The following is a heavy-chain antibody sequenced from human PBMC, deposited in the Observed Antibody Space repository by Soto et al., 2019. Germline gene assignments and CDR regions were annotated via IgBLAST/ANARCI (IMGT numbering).Heavy chain of an antibody. CDR3: ARGETRGGYGSGSYPYYYYYGMDV. J-gene: IGHJ6*02. D-gene: IGHD3-10*01. V-gene: IGHV4-31*03. CDR2: IYYSGST. CDR1: GGSISSGGYY. Sequence: PSETLSLTCTVSGGSISSGGYYWSWVRQHPGKGLEWIGYIYYSGSTYYNPSLKSRVTISVDTSKNQFSLKLSSVTAADTAVYSCARGETRGGYGSGSYPYYYYYGMDVWGQGTTVTVSS.